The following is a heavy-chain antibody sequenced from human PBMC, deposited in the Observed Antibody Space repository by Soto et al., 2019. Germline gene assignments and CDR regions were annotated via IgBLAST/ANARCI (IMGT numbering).Heavy chain of an antibody. CDR1: GGSISSYY. CDR2: IYYSGST. Sequence: PSETLSLTCTVSGGSISSYYWSWIRQPPGKGLEWIGYIYYSGSTNYNPSLKSRVTISVDTSKNQFSLKLSSVTAADTAVYYCARLAAAGDTTNWFDPWGQGTLVTVSS. D-gene: IGHD6-13*01. CDR3: ARLAAAGDTTNWFDP. J-gene: IGHJ5*02. V-gene: IGHV4-59*08.